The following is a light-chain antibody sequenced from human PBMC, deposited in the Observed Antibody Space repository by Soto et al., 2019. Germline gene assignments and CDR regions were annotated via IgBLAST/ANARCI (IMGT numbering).Light chain of an antibody. V-gene: IGKV1-5*03. CDR3: QQSNSYPIT. CDR1: QTISSW. J-gene: IGKJ5*01. CDR2: KAS. Sequence: IQMTQYPSTLSGSLGDRVTITWGASQTISSWLAWYQQKPGKAPKLLIYKASSLESGVPSRFSGSVSGTEGTITISSLKPDDGSTYDGQQSNSYPITFGQGTRLEI.